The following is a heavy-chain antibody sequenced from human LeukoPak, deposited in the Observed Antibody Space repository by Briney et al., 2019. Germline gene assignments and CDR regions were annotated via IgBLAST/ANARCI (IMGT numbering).Heavy chain of an antibody. CDR2: FDPEDGET. Sequence: ASVKVSCKVSGYTLTELSMHWVRQAPGKGLEWMGGFDPEDGETIYAQKFQGRVTVTEDTSTDTAYMELSSLRSEDTAVYYCATELIRPLDYWGQGTLVTVSS. CDR1: GYTLTELS. J-gene: IGHJ4*02. CDR3: ATELIRPLDY. D-gene: IGHD1-14*01. V-gene: IGHV1-24*01.